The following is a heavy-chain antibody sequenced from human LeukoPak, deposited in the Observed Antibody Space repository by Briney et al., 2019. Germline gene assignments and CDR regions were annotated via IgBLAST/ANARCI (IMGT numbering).Heavy chain of an antibody. CDR2: IYYSGST. V-gene: IGHV4-39*07. D-gene: IGHD5-18*01. J-gene: IGHJ5*02. CDR3: APTWIQLWGEGYNWFDP. Sequence: SETLSLTCTVSGGSISSSSYYWGWIRQPPGKGLEWIGSIYYSGSTYYNPSLKSRVTISVDTSKNQFSLKLSSVTAADTAVYYCAPTWIQLWGEGYNWFDPWGQGTLVTVSS. CDR1: GGSISSSSYY.